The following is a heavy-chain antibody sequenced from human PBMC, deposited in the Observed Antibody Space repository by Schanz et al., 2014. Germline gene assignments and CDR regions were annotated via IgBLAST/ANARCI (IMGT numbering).Heavy chain of an antibody. D-gene: IGHD4-17*01. V-gene: IGHV3-33*08. Sequence: QVQLVESGGGVVQPGRSLRLSCAAYGFTFSSYAMHWFRQPAGKGLEWVAVIWNNGVTKYYADSVRGRFTISRDRFQNTLYLRMSSLRAEDTAVYYCARPRFDYGEVDYWGQGTLVTVSS. CDR3: ARPRFDYGEVDY. CDR2: IWNNGVTK. J-gene: IGHJ4*02. CDR1: GFTFSSYA.